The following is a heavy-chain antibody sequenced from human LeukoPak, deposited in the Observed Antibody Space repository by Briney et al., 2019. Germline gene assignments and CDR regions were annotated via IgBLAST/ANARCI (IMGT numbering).Heavy chain of an antibody. J-gene: IGHJ1*01. V-gene: IGHV3-30-3*01. Sequence: GRSLRLSCAASGFTFSSYAMHWVRQAPGKGLEWVAVISYDGSNRYYADSVKGRFTISRDNSKNTLYLQMNSLRAEDTAVYYCARDPPSFQHWGQGTLVTVSS. CDR2: ISYDGSNR. CDR3: ARDPPSFQH. CDR1: GFTFSSYA.